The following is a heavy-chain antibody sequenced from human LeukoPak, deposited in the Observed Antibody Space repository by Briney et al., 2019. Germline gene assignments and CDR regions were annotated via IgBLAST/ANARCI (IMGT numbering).Heavy chain of an antibody. CDR3: AREGGLLWFGELQYRSWLDP. D-gene: IGHD3-10*01. V-gene: IGHV4-4*07. CDR2: IYTSGST. Sequence: PSETLSLTCTVSGGSISSYYWSWIRQPAGKGLEWIGRIYTSGSTNYNPSLKSRVTMSVDTSKNQFSLKLSSVTAADTAVYYCAREGGLLWFGELQYRSWLDPWGQGTLVTVSS. J-gene: IGHJ5*02. CDR1: GGSISSYY.